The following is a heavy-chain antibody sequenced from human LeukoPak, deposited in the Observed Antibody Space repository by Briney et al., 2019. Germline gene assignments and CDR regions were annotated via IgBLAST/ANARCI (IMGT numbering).Heavy chain of an antibody. CDR3: ARVTTVTTSSHFDY. CDR2: IYYSGST. V-gene: IGHV4-30-4*01. J-gene: IGHJ4*02. CDR1: GGSISSGGYY. Sequence: PSQTLSLTCTVSGGSISSGGYYWSWIRQPPGEGLEWIGYIYYSGSTYYHPSLKSRVTISLDTSKNQFSLKLSSVTAADTAVYYCARVTTVTTSSHFDYWGQGTLVTVSS. D-gene: IGHD4-17*01.